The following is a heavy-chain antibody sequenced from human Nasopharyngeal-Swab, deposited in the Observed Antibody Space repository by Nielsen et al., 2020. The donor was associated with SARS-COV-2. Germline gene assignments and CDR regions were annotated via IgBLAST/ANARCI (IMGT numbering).Heavy chain of an antibody. D-gene: IGHD1-26*01. J-gene: IGHJ4*02. CDR2: IKQDGSEK. CDR3: ARVNSYSSSGSYDY. Sequence: GESLKISCAASGFTFSSYWMSWVRQAPGKGLEWVANIKQDGSEKYYVDSVKGRFTISRDNAKNSLYLQMNSLRAEDTAVYYCARVNSYSSSGSYDYWGQGTLVTVSS. CDR1: GFTFSSYW. V-gene: IGHV3-7*04.